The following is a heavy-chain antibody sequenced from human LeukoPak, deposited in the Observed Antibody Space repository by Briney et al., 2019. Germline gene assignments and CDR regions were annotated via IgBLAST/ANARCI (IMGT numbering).Heavy chain of an antibody. CDR2: IYYSGST. CDR3: ATFTYYYDSSGYYKPYYFDY. J-gene: IGHJ4*02. D-gene: IGHD3-22*01. CDR1: GGSISSSSYY. Sequence: SETLSLTCTVSGGSISSSSYYWGWIRQPPGKGLEWIGSIYYSGSTYYNPSLKSRVTIPVDTSKNQFSLKLSSVTAADTAVYYCATFTYYYDSSGYYKPYYFDYWGQGTLVTVSS. V-gene: IGHV4-39*01.